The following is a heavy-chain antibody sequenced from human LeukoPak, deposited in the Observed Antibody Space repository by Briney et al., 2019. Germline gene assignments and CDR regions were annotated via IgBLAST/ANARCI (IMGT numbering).Heavy chain of an antibody. CDR2: ISTSGSII. CDR3: ARGAMGFDY. J-gene: IGHJ4*02. Sequence: GGSLRLSCAASGFTFTNYDMHWVRQTPGGGVEWLFYISTSGSIIYYADSVQGRFTISRDNAINSLFLQKNSLRAEDTGVYYCARGAMGFDYWGRGTLVTVAP. CDR1: GFTFTNYD. V-gene: IGHV3-48*03. D-gene: IGHD1-26*01.